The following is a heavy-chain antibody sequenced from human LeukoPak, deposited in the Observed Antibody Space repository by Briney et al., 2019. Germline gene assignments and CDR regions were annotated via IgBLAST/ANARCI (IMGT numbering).Heavy chain of an antibody. Sequence: SGGSLRLSCAASRFTFSDYYMSWIRQAPGKGLEWVSYISSSGSTIYYADSVKGRFATSRDNAKNSLYLQMNSLRAEDTAVYYCARVGTIAAAGTNYFDYWGQGTLVTVSS. CDR1: RFTFSDYY. CDR2: ISSSGSTI. CDR3: ARVGTIAAAGTNYFDY. V-gene: IGHV3-11*01. J-gene: IGHJ4*02. D-gene: IGHD6-13*01.